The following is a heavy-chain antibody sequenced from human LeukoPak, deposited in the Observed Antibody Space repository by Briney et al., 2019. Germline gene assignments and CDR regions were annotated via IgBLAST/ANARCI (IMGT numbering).Heavy chain of an antibody. CDR1: GGTFSSYA. Sequence: ASVKVSCKASGGTFSSYAISWVRQAPGQGLEWMGGIIPIFGTANYAQKFQGRVTITADKSTSTAYMELSSLRSEDTAVYYCARDSYYYDSSGHYYYYYYYMDVWGKGTTVTVSS. CDR3: ARDSYYYDSSGHYYYYYYYMDV. V-gene: IGHV1-69*06. CDR2: IIPIFGTA. J-gene: IGHJ6*03. D-gene: IGHD3-22*01.